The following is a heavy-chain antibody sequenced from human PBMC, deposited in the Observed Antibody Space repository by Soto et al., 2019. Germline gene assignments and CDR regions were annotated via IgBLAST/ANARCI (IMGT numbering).Heavy chain of an antibody. J-gene: IGHJ4*02. CDR1: GFTFSSHA. CDR3: AKDYNAWYGGGFDY. Sequence: GGSLRLSCAASGFTFSSHAMSWVRQAPGKGLEWVSAISGSGGSAYYADSVKGRFTISRDNSKNTLYLQMNSLRAEDTAIYYGAKDYNAWYGGGFDYWGQGTLVTVSS. V-gene: IGHV3-23*01. D-gene: IGHD3-10*01. CDR2: ISGSGGSA.